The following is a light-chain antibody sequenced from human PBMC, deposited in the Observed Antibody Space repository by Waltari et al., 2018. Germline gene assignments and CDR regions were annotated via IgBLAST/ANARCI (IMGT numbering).Light chain of an antibody. CDR3: QHYVRLPVT. CDR1: QSVGRS. V-gene: IGKV3-20*01. CDR2: GAS. Sequence: EIVLTQSPATLSLSPGDRPTLACRASQSVGRSLAWYQQKPGQAPRLLIYGASIRATGIPDRFSGGGSGTDFSLTISRLEPEDFAAYHCQHYVRLPVTFGQGTKVEIK. J-gene: IGKJ1*01.